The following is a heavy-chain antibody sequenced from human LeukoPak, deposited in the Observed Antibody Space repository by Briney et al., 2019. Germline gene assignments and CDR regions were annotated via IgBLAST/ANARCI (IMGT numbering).Heavy chain of an antibody. V-gene: IGHV3-30*03. CDR2: ISSDGSRK. CDR1: RFSFSDYD. D-gene: IGHD4-11*01. Sequence: GGSLRLSCRASRFSFSDYDMHWVRQAPGKGLGWVAVISSDGSRKHYGDSVKGRFTISRDNAKNTLYLQMNSLRAEDTAVYYCASGSVTFDYWGQGTLVTVSS. CDR3: ASGSVTFDY. J-gene: IGHJ4*02.